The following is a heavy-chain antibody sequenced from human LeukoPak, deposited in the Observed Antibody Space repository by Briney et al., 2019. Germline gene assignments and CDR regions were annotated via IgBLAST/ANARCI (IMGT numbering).Heavy chain of an antibody. CDR3: ARGDY. J-gene: IGHJ4*02. CDR1: GGTFSSYA. Sequence: VSVKVSCKASGGTFSSYAISWVRQAPGQGLEWLGWMNSNSGNTGYGQKFQGRITLTRDTAISTAYMELTSLTYEDTAVYYCARGDYWGQGTLVSVSS. CDR2: MNSNSGNT. V-gene: IGHV1-8*02.